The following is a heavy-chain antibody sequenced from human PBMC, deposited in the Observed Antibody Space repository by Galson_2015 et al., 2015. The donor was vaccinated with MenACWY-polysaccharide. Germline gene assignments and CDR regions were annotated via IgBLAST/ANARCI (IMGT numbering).Heavy chain of an antibody. CDR1: GFTFSSYG. J-gene: IGHJ3*02. V-gene: IGHV3-48*01. D-gene: IGHD2-2*01. CDR3: ARPDCSSTSCYEAFDI. Sequence: SLRLSCAASGFTFSSYGMNWVRQAPGKGLEWVSYISSSSSTIYYADSVKGRFTISRDNAKNSLYLQMNSLRAEDTAVYYCARPDCSSTSCYEAFDIWGQGTMVTVSS. CDR2: ISSSSSTI.